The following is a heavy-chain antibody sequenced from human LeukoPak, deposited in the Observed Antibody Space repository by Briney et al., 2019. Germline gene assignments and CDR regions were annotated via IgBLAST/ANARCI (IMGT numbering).Heavy chain of an antibody. V-gene: IGHV1-2*06. Sequence: ASVKVSCKASGYTFTGYYMHWVRQAPGQGLEWMGRINPNSGGTNYAQKFQGRVTMTRDTSIGTAYMELSRLRSDDTAVYYCARESGYYDKTFDYWGQGTLVTVSS. J-gene: IGHJ4*02. D-gene: IGHD3-9*01. CDR3: ARESGYYDKTFDY. CDR1: GYTFTGYY. CDR2: INPNSGGT.